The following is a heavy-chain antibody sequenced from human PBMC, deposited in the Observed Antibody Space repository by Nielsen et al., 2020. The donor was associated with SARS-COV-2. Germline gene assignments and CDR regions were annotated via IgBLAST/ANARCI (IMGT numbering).Heavy chain of an antibody. Sequence: SETLSLTCTVSGGSISSGEYYWSWIRHHPGKGLEWIGYIYFSGRTCYNPSLKSRVTISVDTSKNQISLSLRSVTAADTAVYYCARESSGYYHYNYGMDVWCQGTTVTVSS. CDR3: ARESSGYYHYNYGMDV. CDR2: IYFSGRT. V-gene: IGHV4-31*03. J-gene: IGHJ6*02. CDR1: GGSISSGEYY. D-gene: IGHD5-12*01.